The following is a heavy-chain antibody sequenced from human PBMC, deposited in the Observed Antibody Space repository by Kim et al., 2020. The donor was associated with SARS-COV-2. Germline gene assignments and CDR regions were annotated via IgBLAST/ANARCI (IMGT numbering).Heavy chain of an antibody. CDR3: ARDVSGYDPHYFDY. D-gene: IGHD5-12*01. Sequence: SETLSLTCTVSGGSISSYYWSWIRQPPGKGLEWIGYIYYSGSTNYNPSLKSRVTISVDTSKNQFSLKLSSVTAADTAVYYCARDVSGYDPHYFDYWGQGTLVTVSS. CDR2: IYYSGST. CDR1: GGSISSYY. V-gene: IGHV4-59*01. J-gene: IGHJ4*02.